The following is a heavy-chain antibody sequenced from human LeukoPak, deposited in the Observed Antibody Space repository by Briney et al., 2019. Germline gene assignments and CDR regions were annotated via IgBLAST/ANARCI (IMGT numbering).Heavy chain of an antibody. V-gene: IGHV3-9*01. J-gene: IGHJ4*02. CDR2: ISWNSGSI. CDR3: AKEYYDSSGYYDY. D-gene: IGHD3-22*01. CDR1: GFTFDDYA. Sequence: GRSLRLSCAASGFTFDDYAMHWVRQAPGKGLEWVSGISWNSGSIGYADSVKGRFTISRDNAKNSLYLQMNSLRAEDTALYYCAKEYYDSSGYYDYWGQGTLVTVSS.